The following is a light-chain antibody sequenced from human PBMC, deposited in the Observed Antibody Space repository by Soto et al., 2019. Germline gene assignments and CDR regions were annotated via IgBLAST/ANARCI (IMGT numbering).Light chain of an antibody. Sequence: PGTLSLSPGARATLSCRASQTIANNYLTWYQQKPGQAPRVLIYDASTRATGIPDRFSGSGSGTDFTLTISRLEPEDSAVYYCQQYGTSPWTFGQGTKVDIK. CDR2: DAS. J-gene: IGKJ1*01. CDR3: QQYGTSPWT. CDR1: QTIANNY. V-gene: IGKV3-20*01.